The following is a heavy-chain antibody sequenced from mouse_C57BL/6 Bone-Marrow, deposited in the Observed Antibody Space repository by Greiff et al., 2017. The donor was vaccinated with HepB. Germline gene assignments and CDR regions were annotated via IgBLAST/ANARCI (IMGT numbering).Heavy chain of an antibody. CDR3: ARKQLRLRAMDY. CDR2: INPSTGGT. Sequence: VQLQQPGAELVKPGASVKISCKASGYSFTGYYMNWVKQSPEKSLEWIGEINPSTGGTTYNQKFKAKATLTVDKSSSTAYMQLKSLTSEDSAVYYCARKQLRLRAMDYWGQGTSVTVSS. CDR1: GYSFTGYY. J-gene: IGHJ4*01. D-gene: IGHD3-2*02. V-gene: IGHV1-42*01.